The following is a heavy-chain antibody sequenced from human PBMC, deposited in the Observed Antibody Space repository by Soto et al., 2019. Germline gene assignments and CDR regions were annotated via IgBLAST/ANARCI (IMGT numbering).Heavy chain of an antibody. CDR1: GFTFSSYA. Sequence: QVQLVESGGDVVQPGRSLRLSCAASGFTFSSYAMHWVRQAPGKGLEWVAFISHDGSRKYFVDSVKGRFTISRDDSKNTLFLQMSRLRAEDTAVYYCAKDRTDTWTFDYWGQGTLVTLSS. CDR3: AKDRTDTWTFDY. D-gene: IGHD1-1*01. J-gene: IGHJ4*02. V-gene: IGHV3-30*18. CDR2: ISHDGSRK.